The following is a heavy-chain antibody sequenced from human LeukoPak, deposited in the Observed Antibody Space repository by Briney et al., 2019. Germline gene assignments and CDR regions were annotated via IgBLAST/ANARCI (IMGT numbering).Heavy chain of an antibody. CDR2: IYHSGST. V-gene: IGHV4-30-2*01. Sequence: PSQTLSLTCAVSGGSISSGGYSWSWIRQPPGKGLEWIGYIYHSGSTYYNPSLKSRVTISVDRSKNQFSLKLSSVTAADTAVYYCARTSTDGYNSALGAFDYWGQGTLVTVSS. D-gene: IGHD5-24*01. J-gene: IGHJ4*02. CDR1: GGSISSGGYS. CDR3: ARTSTDGYNSALGAFDY.